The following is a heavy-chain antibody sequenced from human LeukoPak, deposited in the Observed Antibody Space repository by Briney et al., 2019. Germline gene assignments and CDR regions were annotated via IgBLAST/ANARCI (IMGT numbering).Heavy chain of an antibody. V-gene: IGHV3-30*03. CDR1: GFRFSGYG. Sequence: GGSLRLSCEASGFRFSGYGMPWVRQAPGKGLEWVAVISYDGSFKDYGDSVKGRFTISRDNAKNTLYLQTNSLRVEDTAVYFCARELGYGSGSFYPYDSWGQGTLVTVSS. CDR2: ISYDGSFK. D-gene: IGHD3-10*01. J-gene: IGHJ4*02. CDR3: ARELGYGSGSFYPYDS.